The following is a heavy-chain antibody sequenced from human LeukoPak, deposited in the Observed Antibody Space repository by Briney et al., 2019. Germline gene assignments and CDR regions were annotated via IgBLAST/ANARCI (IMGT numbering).Heavy chain of an antibody. J-gene: IGHJ6*04. CDR3: ARAPLPPRVSLEFYYYYGMDV. CDR1: GGTFSSYA. D-gene: IGHD3-16*02. CDR2: IIPIFGTA. Sequence: GASVKVSCKASGGTFSSYAISWVRQAPGQGLEWMGGIIPIFGTANYAQRFQGRVTITADKSTSTAYMELSSLRSEDTAVCYCARAPLPPRVSLEFYYYYGMDVWGKGTTVTVSS. V-gene: IGHV1-69*06.